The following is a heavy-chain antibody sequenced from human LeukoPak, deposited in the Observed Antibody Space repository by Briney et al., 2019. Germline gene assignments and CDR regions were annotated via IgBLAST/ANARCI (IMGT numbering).Heavy chain of an antibody. V-gene: IGHV4-59*01. J-gene: IGHJ4*02. Sequence: SETLSLTCTVSGGSISSYFWSWIRKPPGKGLEWIGYIFNGGSTNYNPSLKSRVTISLDTSKNQFSLKLSSVTAADTAVYYCARGYSFGYEFQFDYWGQGTLVTVSS. CDR2: IFNGGST. D-gene: IGHD5-18*01. CDR3: ARGYSFGYEFQFDY. CDR1: GGSISSYF.